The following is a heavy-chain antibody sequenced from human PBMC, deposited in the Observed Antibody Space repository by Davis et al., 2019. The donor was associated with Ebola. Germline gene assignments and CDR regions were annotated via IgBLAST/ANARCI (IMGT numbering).Heavy chain of an antibody. J-gene: IGHJ6*02. Sequence: AASVKVSCKASGYTFTSYGISWVRQAPGQGLEWMGWISAYIGNTNYAQKLQGRVTMTTDTSTSTAYMELRSLRSDDTAVYYCARDRHFEYGSRNFYYGMDVWGQGTTVTVSS. CDR1: GYTFTSYG. CDR2: ISAYIGNT. V-gene: IGHV1-18*01. CDR3: ARDRHFEYGSRNFYYGMDV. D-gene: IGHD3-9*01.